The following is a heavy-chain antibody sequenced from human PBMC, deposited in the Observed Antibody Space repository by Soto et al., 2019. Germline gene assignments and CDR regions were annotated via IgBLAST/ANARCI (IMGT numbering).Heavy chain of an antibody. CDR2: INAGNGNT. CDR1: GYTFTSYA. J-gene: IGHJ4*02. V-gene: IGHV1-3*01. CDR3: ARAWRSSGIGYFDY. Sequence: QVQLVQSGAEVKKPGASVKVSCKASGYTFTSYAMHWVRQAPGQRLEWMGWINAGNGNTKYSQKFQGRVTITRDTSASTAYMELSSLRSEDTAVYYCARAWRSSGIGYFDYCGQGTLVTVSS. D-gene: IGHD6-19*01.